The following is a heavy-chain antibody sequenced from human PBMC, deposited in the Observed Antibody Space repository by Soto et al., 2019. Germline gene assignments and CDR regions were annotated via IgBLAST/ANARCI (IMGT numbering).Heavy chain of an antibody. Sequence: GVLRLSCQASGFTFSGYSMDWVRQAPGKGLEWIAYISGGGVPVYYADSVKGRFTISRDNAKNSLYLQLNHLRDEDTAIYYCARGRANYYFDFWGQGALVTVSS. CDR3: ARGRANYYFDF. D-gene: IGHD1-1*01. CDR2: ISGGGVPV. V-gene: IGHV3-48*02. CDR1: GFTFSGYS. J-gene: IGHJ4*02.